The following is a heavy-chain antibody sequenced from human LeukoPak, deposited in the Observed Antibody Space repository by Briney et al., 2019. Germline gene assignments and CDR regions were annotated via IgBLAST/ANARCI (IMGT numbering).Heavy chain of an antibody. V-gene: IGHV4-59*01. D-gene: IGHD2-8*01. CDR3: ARNRYAQNWYFDL. J-gene: IGHJ2*01. CDR1: GFTFSNAW. Sequence: GSLRLSCAASGFTFSNAWMTWVRQAPGKGLEWIGYIYYSGSTNYNPSLKSRVTISVDTSKNQFSLKLSSVTAADTALYYCARNRYAQNWYFDLWGRGTLVTVSS. CDR2: IYYSGST.